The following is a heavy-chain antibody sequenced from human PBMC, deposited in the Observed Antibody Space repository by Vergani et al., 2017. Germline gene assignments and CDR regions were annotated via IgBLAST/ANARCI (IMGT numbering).Heavy chain of an antibody. Sequence: QVQLVQSGAEVKKPGASVKVSCKASGYTFSSYGISWVRQAPGQGLEWMGWISPYNGHTIYAQKFQDRVTMTADTSTNTAYMELRSLRSDDTAVYFCARVAPSNSEVTPTAFDVWGQGTMVTVSS. CDR3: ARVAPSNSEVTPTAFDV. CDR2: ISPYNGHT. V-gene: IGHV1-18*01. CDR1: GYTFSSYG. J-gene: IGHJ3*01. D-gene: IGHD1-1*01.